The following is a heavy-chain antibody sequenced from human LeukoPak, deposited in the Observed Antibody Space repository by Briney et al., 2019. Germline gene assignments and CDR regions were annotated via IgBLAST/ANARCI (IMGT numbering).Heavy chain of an antibody. CDR3: ARSSYDSSGYYPDDAFDI. Sequence: ASVKVSCKASGYTFTSYAMHWVRQAPGQRLEWMGWINAGNGNTKYSQKFQGRVTITRDTSASTAYMELSSLRSEDTAVYYCARSSYDSSGYYPDDAFDIWGQGTMVTVSS. CDR1: GYTFTSYA. V-gene: IGHV1-3*01. CDR2: INAGNGNT. D-gene: IGHD3-22*01. J-gene: IGHJ3*02.